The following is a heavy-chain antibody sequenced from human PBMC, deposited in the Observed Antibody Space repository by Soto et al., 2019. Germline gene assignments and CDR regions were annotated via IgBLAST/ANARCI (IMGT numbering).Heavy chain of an antibody. D-gene: IGHD2-2*01. J-gene: IGHJ4*02. CDR3: ARAVLVPAADNSSFDY. CDR1: GYTFTGYY. Sequence: QVQLVQSGAEVKKPGASVKVSCKASGYTFTGYYMHWVRQAPGQGLEWMGWINPNSGGTNYAQKVQGWVTMTRDTSISTAYMELSRLRSDDTAVYYCARAVLVPAADNSSFDYWGQGTLVTVSS. V-gene: IGHV1-2*04. CDR2: INPNSGGT.